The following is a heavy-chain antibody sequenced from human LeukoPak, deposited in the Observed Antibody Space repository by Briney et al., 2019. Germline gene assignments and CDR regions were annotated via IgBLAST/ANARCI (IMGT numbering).Heavy chain of an antibody. J-gene: IGHJ4*02. Sequence: GGSLRLSCVASGLTFGNYGMNWVRQAPGKGLEWVSSICGSGSTTYYADSVRGRFTISRDNSKNSMYLQMSSLRAEDTAIYYCAEVESSYCRIWGRGPLVTVSS. D-gene: IGHD3-10*01. CDR1: GLTFGNYG. V-gene: IGHV3-23*01. CDR2: ICGSGSTT. CDR3: AEVESSYCRI.